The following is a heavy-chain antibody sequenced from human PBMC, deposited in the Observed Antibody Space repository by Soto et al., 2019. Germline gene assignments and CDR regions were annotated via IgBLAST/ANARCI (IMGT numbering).Heavy chain of an antibody. D-gene: IGHD4-4*01. V-gene: IGHV3-7*01. CDR1: GFTFSSYW. J-gene: IGHJ6*02. CDR2: IKQDGSEK. CDR3: ARAGDYSNPSGMDV. Sequence: EVQLVKSGGGLVQPGGSLRLSCAASGFTFSSYWMSWVRQAPGKGLEWVANIKQDGSEKYYVDSVKGRFTISRDNAKNSLYLQMNSLRAEDTAVYYCARAGDYSNPSGMDVWGQGTTVTVSS.